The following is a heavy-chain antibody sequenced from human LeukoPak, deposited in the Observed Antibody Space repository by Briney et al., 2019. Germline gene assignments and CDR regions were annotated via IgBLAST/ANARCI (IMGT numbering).Heavy chain of an antibody. CDR2: ISWNSGSI. Sequence: GGSLRLSCAASGFTFSSYGMHWVRQAPGKGLEWVSGISWNSGSIGYADSVKGRFTISRDNAKNSLYLQMNSLRAEDTALYYCAKTGYWGQGTLVTVSS. J-gene: IGHJ4*02. CDR1: GFTFSSYG. V-gene: IGHV3-9*01. D-gene: IGHD2-8*02. CDR3: AKTGY.